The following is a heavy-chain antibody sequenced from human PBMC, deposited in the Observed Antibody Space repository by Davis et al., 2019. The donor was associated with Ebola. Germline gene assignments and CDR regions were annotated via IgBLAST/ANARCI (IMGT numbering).Heavy chain of an antibody. CDR1: GGTFSSYA. CDR3: AREGEAYYYGSGSAFDP. V-gene: IGHV1-2*04. CDR2: INPNSGGT. D-gene: IGHD3-10*01. Sequence: ASVKVSCKASGGTFSSYAISWVRQAPGQGLEWMGWINPNSGGTNYAQKFQGWVTMTRDTSISTAYMELSRLRSDDTAVYYCAREGEAYYYGSGSAFDPWGQGTLVTVSS. J-gene: IGHJ5*02.